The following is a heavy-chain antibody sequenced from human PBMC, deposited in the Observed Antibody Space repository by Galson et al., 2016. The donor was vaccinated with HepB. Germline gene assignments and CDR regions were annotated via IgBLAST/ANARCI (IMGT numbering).Heavy chain of an antibody. CDR1: GFTFSSYW. V-gene: IGHV3-7*03. Sequence: SLRLSCAASGFTFSSYWMTWVRQAPGKGLEWVANIKEDGSEKYYVDSVKGRFTISRDNAKNSLYLEMNGLRAEDTAVYYCARDLYGSSWTDYYHMDVWGKGTTVTVSS. CDR3: ARDLYGSSWTDYYHMDV. D-gene: IGHD6-13*01. J-gene: IGHJ6*03. CDR2: IKEDGSEK.